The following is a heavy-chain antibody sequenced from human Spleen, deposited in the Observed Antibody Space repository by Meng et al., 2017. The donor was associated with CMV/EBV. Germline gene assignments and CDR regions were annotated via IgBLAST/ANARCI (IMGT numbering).Heavy chain of an antibody. J-gene: IGHJ4*02. Sequence: GESLKISCAASGFTFSSYSMNWVRQAPGKGLEWVSSISSSSSYIYYADSVKGRFTISRDDAKNSLYLQMNSLRAEDTAVYYCARDPFDYWGQGTLVTVSS. V-gene: IGHV3-21*01. CDR1: GFTFSSYS. CDR3: ARDPFDY. CDR2: ISSSSSYI.